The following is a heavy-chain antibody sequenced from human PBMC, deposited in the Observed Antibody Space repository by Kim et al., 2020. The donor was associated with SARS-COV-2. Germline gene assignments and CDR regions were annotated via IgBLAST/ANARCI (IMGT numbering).Heavy chain of an antibody. V-gene: IGHV1-24*01. CDR2: FDPKDGTR. Sequence: ASVKVSCKISGNSLTEFFMTWVRQAPGKGLEWMGGFDPKDGTRVYAQKFQGRVTMTEDTAANTAYMELTSLTSDDTAVYYCATLPLWGQGTKITVSS. J-gene: IGHJ3*01. CDR3: ATLPL. CDR1: GNSLTEFF.